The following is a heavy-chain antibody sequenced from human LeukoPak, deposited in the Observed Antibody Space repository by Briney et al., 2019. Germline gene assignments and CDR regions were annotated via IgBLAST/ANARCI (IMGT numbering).Heavy chain of an antibody. V-gene: IGHV3-74*01. CDR1: GFTFSNSW. CDR3: VVVVEPPDSDGFDV. CDR2: INADGSTA. D-gene: IGHD1-14*01. Sequence: PGGSLRLSCAASGFTFSNSWVHWVRHAPGKGLVWVSLINADGSTATYADSVKGRFTISRDNARNTLSLQMNSLTIEDTAVYYCVVVVEPPDSDGFDVWGQGTMITVSS. J-gene: IGHJ3*01.